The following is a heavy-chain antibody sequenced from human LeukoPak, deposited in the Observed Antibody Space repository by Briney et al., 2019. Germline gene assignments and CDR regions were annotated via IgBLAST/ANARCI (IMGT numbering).Heavy chain of an antibody. CDR2: IYYSGST. J-gene: IGHJ4*02. D-gene: IGHD3-10*01. Sequence: SETLSLTCTVSGGSISSSGYYWGWIRQPPGKGLEWIGSIYYSGSTYYNPSLKSRVTISVDTSKNQFSLKLSSVTAADTAVYYCARGLSLWFGESTYFDYWGQGTLVTVSS. V-gene: IGHV4-39*07. CDR3: ARGLSLWFGESTYFDY. CDR1: GGSISSSGYY.